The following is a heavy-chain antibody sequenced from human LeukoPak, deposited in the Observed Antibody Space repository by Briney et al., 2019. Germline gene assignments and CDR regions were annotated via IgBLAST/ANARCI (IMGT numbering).Heavy chain of an antibody. Sequence: GGSLRLSCAGSGFTVSTYSIDWVRQAPGKGLEWVSYISSSSSYTNYADSVKGRFTISRDNAKNSLYLQMNSLRAEDTAVYYCAREIRGYSYGYFDYWGQGTLVTVSS. CDR1: GFTVSTYS. D-gene: IGHD5-18*01. CDR3: AREIRGYSYGYFDY. J-gene: IGHJ4*02. CDR2: ISSSSSYT. V-gene: IGHV3-21*05.